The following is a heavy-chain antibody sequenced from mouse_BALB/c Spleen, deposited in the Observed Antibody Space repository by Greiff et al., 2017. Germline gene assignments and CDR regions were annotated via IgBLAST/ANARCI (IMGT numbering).Heavy chain of an antibody. CDR2: ISDGGSYT. D-gene: IGHD2-1*01. CDR3: ARDHGNYLDY. V-gene: IGHV5-4*02. CDR1: GFTFSDYY. J-gene: IGHJ2*01. Sequence: EVKVVESGGGLVQPGGSLKLSCAASGFTFSDYYMYWVRQTPEKRLEWVATISDGGSYTYYPDSVKGRFTISRDNAKNNLYLQMSSLKSEDTAMYYCARDHGNYLDYWGQGTTLTVSS.